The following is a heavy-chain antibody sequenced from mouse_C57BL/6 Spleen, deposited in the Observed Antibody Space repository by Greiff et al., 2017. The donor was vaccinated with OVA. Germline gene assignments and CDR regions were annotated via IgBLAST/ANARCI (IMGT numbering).Heavy chain of an antibody. CDR3: TRDYYGSSLHWYFDV. D-gene: IGHD1-1*01. CDR2: ISYDGSN. V-gene: IGHV3-6*01. CDR1: GYSITSGYY. J-gene: IGHJ1*03. Sequence: EVKLMESGPGLVKPSQSLSLTCSVTGYSITSGYYWNWIRQFPGNKLEWMGYISYDGSNNYNPSLKNRISITRDTSKNQFFLKLNSVTTEDTATYYCTRDYYGSSLHWYFDVWGTGTTVTVSS.